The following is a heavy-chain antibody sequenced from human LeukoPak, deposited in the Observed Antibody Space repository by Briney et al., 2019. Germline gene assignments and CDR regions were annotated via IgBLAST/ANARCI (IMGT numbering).Heavy chain of an antibody. CDR1: GFTFSYFW. J-gene: IGHJ4*02. Sequence: PGGSLRLSCAASGFTFSYFWMHWFRQTPGKGLEWVANIKQDGRKKSYVDSVKGRFTISRDNAKNSLYLQMNSLRAEDTAIYYCTRVGYIDEGIDYWGQGTLVTVSS. V-gene: IGHV3-7*04. D-gene: IGHD5-24*01. CDR2: IKQDGRKK. CDR3: TRVGYIDEGIDY.